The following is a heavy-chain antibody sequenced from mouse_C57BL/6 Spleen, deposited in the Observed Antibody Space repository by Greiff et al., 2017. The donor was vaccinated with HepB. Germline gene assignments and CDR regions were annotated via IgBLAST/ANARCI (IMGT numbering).Heavy chain of an antibody. CDR1: GYTFTDYN. D-gene: IGHD1-1*01. CDR3: ASLTTVVAYYFDY. CDR2: INPNNGGT. J-gene: IGHJ2*01. Sequence: EVKLMESGPELVKPGASVKMSCKASGYTFTDYNMHWVKQSHGKSLEWIGYINPNNGGTSYNQKFKGKATLTVNKSSSTAYMELRSLTSEDSAVYYCASLTTVVAYYFDYWGQGTTLTVSS. V-gene: IGHV1-22*01.